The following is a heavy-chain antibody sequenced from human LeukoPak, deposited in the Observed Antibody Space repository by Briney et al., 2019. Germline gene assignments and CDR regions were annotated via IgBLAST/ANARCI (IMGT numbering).Heavy chain of an antibody. V-gene: IGHV3-7*03. D-gene: IGHD6-25*01. CDR3: ARDSGWNAFDY. Sequence: GGSLRISCAASGFTFSNSWMAWVRQAPGKGLEWVANVKEDGSQKNYIDSVKGRFTISRDNTKKSLFLQMNNLRDEDTAVYYCARDSGWNAFDYWGQGTLVTVSS. CDR1: GFTFSNSW. J-gene: IGHJ4*01. CDR2: VKEDGSQK.